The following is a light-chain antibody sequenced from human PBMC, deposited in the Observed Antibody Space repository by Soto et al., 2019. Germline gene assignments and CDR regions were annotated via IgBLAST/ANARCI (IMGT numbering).Light chain of an antibody. CDR3: QHSEWT. J-gene: IGKJ1*01. Sequence: DIQMTQSPSTLSASVGDRVTITCRASQSISSWLAWYQQKPGKAPKLLIYKASSLESGVPSRFSGSGSGTEFTLTISSLQPDDFATYYCQHSEWTFGQVTKVEIK. V-gene: IGKV1-5*03. CDR2: KAS. CDR1: QSISSW.